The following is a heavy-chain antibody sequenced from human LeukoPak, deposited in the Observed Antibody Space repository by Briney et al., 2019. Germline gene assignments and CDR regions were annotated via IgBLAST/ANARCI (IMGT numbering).Heavy chain of an antibody. CDR3: ATPVTRGFGELLGEFDY. J-gene: IGHJ4*02. D-gene: IGHD3-10*01. V-gene: IGHV3-23*01. CDR2: TSGTEDST. Sequence: PGGSLRLSCAASGATLHSFAMSWVRQAPGKGLEWLAVTSGTEDSTHYADSVRGRFIISTDSSKKSLYLQMNSLRAEDTAVYYCATPVTRGFGELLGEFDYWGQGTLVTVSS. CDR1: GATLHSFA.